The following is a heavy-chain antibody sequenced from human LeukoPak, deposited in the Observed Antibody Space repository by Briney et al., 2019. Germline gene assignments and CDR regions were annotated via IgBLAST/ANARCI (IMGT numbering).Heavy chain of an antibody. J-gene: IGHJ4*02. CDR1: GFTFSSYA. CDR3: ARAYGSSGYYQLPIDY. D-gene: IGHD3-22*01. CDR2: ITGNGDIT. Sequence: GGSLRLSCAASGFTFSSYAMSWVRQAPGKGLEWVSGITGNGDITHHADSVKARFTISRDNSKNTLFLQMNSLRVEDTALYYCARAYGSSGYYQLPIDYWGQGILVTVSS. V-gene: IGHV3-23*01.